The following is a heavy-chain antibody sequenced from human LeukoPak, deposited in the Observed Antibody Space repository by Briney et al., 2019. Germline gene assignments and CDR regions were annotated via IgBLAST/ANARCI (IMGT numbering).Heavy chain of an antibody. Sequence: SETLSLTCTVSGVSISTSRYYWGWIRQPPGKGLEWIGNIYYTGPTYYNASLESRVTISLDTSKNQFSLKLSSVTAADTAVYYCARMTTVTFSPAGTDYWGQGTLVTVSS. CDR3: ARMTTVTFSPAGTDY. CDR1: GVSISTSRYY. CDR2: IYYTGPT. V-gene: IGHV4-39*01. D-gene: IGHD4-17*01. J-gene: IGHJ4*02.